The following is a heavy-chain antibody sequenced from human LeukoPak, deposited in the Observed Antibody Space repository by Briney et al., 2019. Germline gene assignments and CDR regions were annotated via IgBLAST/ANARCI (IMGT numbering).Heavy chain of an antibody. V-gene: IGHV4-39*01. CDR3: ATQVGAARTYFDY. J-gene: IGHJ4*02. Sequence: SETLSLTCAVSGGSIRSSSYYWGWIRLPPGKGLEWIGSIYYSGTTYYNPSLKSRVTISVDTSKNQFSLNLNSVTAADTAVYYCATQVGAARTYFDYWGQGTLVTVSS. CDR2: IYYSGTT. CDR1: GGSIRSSSYY. D-gene: IGHD6-6*01.